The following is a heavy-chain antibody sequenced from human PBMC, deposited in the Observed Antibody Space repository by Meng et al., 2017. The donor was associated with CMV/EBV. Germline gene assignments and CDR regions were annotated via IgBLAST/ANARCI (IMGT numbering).Heavy chain of an antibody. Sequence: SETLSLTCTVSDGSISSSSYYWGWIRQPPGKGLEWIGSIYYSGSTYYNPSLKSRVTISVDTSKNQFSLKLSSVTAADTAVYYCARRPAYYYYGMDVWGQGTTVTVSS. CDR1: DGSISSSSYY. CDR3: ARRPAYYYYGMDV. V-gene: IGHV4-39*01. D-gene: IGHD2-2*01. J-gene: IGHJ6*02. CDR2: IYYSGST.